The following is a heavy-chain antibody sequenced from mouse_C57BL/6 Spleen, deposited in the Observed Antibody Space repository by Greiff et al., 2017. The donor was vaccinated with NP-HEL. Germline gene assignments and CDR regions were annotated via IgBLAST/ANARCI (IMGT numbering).Heavy chain of an antibody. J-gene: IGHJ2*01. CDR1: GFTFSDYG. CDR2: ISSGSSTI. V-gene: IGHV5-17*01. D-gene: IGHD3-3*01. Sequence: EVKLMESGGGLVKPGGSLKLSCAASGFTFSDYGMHWVRQAPEKGLEWVAYISSGSSTIYYADTVKGRFTISRDNAKNTLFLQMTSLRSEDTAMYYCAIGRGWGNFDYWGQGTTLTVSS. CDR3: AIGRGWGNFDY.